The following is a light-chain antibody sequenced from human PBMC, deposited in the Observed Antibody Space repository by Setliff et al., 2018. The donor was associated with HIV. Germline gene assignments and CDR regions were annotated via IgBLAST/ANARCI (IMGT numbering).Light chain of an antibody. Sequence: QSVLTQPRSVSGSPGQSVTISCTGTSSDVGGYQQVSWYQQHPGKAPKVMIYDVSRRPSGVPDRVSGSKSGNTASLTISGLQAEAEADYYCCSSAGSYRYDFGTGTKGTVL. V-gene: IGLV2-11*01. J-gene: IGLJ1*01. CDR1: SSDVGGYQQ. CDR3: CSSAGSYRYD. CDR2: DVS.